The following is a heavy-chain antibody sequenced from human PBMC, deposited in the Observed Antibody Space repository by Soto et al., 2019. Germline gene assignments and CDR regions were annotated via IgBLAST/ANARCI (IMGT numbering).Heavy chain of an antibody. J-gene: IGHJ4*02. D-gene: IGHD1-26*01. CDR3: ARFYSGSYYYFDY. CDR1: GFTFSSYA. Sequence: GGSLRLSCAASGFTFSSYAMSWVRQAPGKGLEWVAVIWYDGTNKYYADSVKGRFTISRDNSKNTLFLQMNSLRAEDTAVYYCARFYSGSYYYFDYWGQGTLVTVSS. V-gene: IGHV3-33*08. CDR2: IWYDGTNK.